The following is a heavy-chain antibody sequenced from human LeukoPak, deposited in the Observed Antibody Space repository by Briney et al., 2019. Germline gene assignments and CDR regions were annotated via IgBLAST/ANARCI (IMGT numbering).Heavy chain of an antibody. CDR2: IYYSGST. CDR1: GGSISSYY. CDR3: ARSSTLYGHFDY. J-gene: IGHJ4*02. Sequence: SETLSLTCTVSGGSISSYYWGWIRQPPGKGLEWFGTIYYSGSTYYNPSLKSRVTISVDTSKNQFSLKLNSVTAADTAVYYCARSSTLYGHFDYWGQGSLVTVSS. D-gene: IGHD3-10*01. V-gene: IGHV4-39*07.